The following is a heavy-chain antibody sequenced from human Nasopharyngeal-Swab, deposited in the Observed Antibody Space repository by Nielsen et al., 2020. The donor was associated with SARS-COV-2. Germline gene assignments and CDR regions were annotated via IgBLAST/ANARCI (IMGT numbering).Heavy chain of an antibody. V-gene: IGHV3-21*01. J-gene: IGHJ6*02. CDR1: GFTFSNYN. CDR2: ISSSTTYI. CDR3: ARGGLDYDFWSAYFMDV. Sequence: GETLKISCAASGFTFSNYNMNWVRQAPGKGLEWVSSISSSTTYIYYADSVKGRFTISRDNAKNSLYLQMNSLRAEDTAVYYCARGGLDYDFWSAYFMDVWGQGTTVTVSS. D-gene: IGHD3-3*01.